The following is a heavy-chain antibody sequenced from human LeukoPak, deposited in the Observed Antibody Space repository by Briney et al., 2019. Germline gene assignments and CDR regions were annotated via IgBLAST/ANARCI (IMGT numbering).Heavy chain of an antibody. CDR3: AREKHYYGSGSYLDY. J-gene: IGHJ4*02. CDR1: GYTFTSYG. D-gene: IGHD3-10*01. V-gene: IGHV1-18*01. Sequence: ASVKVSCKASGYTFTSYGISWVRQAPGQGLEWMGWISAYNGSTNYAQKLQGRVTMTTDTSTSTAYMELRSLRSDDTAVYYCAREKHYYGSGSYLDYWGQGTLVTVSS. CDR2: ISAYNGST.